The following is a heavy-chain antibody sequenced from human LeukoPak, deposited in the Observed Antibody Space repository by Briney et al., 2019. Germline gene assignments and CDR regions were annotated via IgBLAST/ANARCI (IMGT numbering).Heavy chain of an antibody. CDR3: ARQDFGGLGY. D-gene: IGHD3-10*01. Sequence: PGGSLRLSCAASGFTFSRYSMNWVRQAPGKGLEWVSYISSGSSTIYYADSVKGRFTISRDNAKNSLYLQMNSLRDEDTAVYYCARQDFGGLGYWGQGTLVTVSS. V-gene: IGHV3-48*02. CDR1: GFTFSRYS. CDR2: ISSGSSTI. J-gene: IGHJ4*02.